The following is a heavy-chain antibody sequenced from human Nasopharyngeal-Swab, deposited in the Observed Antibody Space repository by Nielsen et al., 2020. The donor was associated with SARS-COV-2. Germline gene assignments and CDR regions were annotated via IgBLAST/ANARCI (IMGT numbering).Heavy chain of an antibody. CDR2: IYTSGST. J-gene: IGHJ6*03. V-gene: IGHV4-61*02. Sequence: WIRQPPGKGLEWMGRIYTSGSTNYNPSLKSRVTISVDTSKNQFSLKLSSVTAADTAVYYCARGITTLYYYYYMDVWGKGTTVTVSS. CDR3: ARGITTLYYYYYMDV. D-gene: IGHD3-10*01.